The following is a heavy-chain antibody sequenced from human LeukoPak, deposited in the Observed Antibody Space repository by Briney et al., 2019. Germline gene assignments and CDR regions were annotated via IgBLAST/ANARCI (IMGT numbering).Heavy chain of an antibody. Sequence: GGSLRLSCAASGFTFNNAWMSWVRQAPGKGLEWVGRINLKSDGGTTDYAAPVKGRFTISRDDSINTVYLQMNSLKTEDTAMYYRTTYSSGSFPHWGQGTLVTVSS. CDR1: GFTFNNAW. CDR2: INLKSDGGTT. D-gene: IGHD1-26*01. V-gene: IGHV3-15*01. J-gene: IGHJ4*02. CDR3: TTYSSGSFPH.